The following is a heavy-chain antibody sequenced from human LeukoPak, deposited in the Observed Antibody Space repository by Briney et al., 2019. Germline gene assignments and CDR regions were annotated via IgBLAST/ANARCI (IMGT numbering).Heavy chain of an antibody. Sequence: SETLSLTCAVYGGFFSEYSWSWIRHPPGKGLEWIGEINHSGSTNYNPSLKSRVTMSVDTSKNQFSLKLSSVTAADTAVYYCARWNCGGDCYHDGFDIWGQGTMVTVSS. D-gene: IGHD2-21*02. V-gene: IGHV4-34*01. CDR3: ARWNCGGDCYHDGFDI. J-gene: IGHJ3*02. CDR1: GGFFSEYS. CDR2: INHSGST.